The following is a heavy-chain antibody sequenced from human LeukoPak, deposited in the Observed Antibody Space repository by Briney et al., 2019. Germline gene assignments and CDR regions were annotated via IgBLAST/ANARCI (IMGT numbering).Heavy chain of an antibody. V-gene: IGHV1-69*05. D-gene: IGHD3-22*01. J-gene: IGHJ5*02. Sequence: ASVKVSCKASGGTFSSYAISWVRQAPGQGLEWMGGIIPIFGTANYAQKFQGRVTITTDESTSTAYMELSSLRSEDTAVYYCARGDHYDSSGYYYWFDPWGQGTLVTVSS. CDR1: GGTFSSYA. CDR2: IIPIFGTA. CDR3: ARGDHYDSSGYYYWFDP.